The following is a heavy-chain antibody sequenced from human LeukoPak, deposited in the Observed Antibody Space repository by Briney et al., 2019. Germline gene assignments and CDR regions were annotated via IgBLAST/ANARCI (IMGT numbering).Heavy chain of an antibody. Sequence: SQTLSLTCTVSGGSISSGSYYWSWIRQPAGMGLEWIGRIYTSGSTNYNPSLKSRVTISVDTSKNQFSLKLSSVTAADTAVYYCATGTTGTAAFDIWGQGTMVTVSS. D-gene: IGHD1-1*01. CDR2: IYTSGST. V-gene: IGHV4-61*02. CDR1: GGSISSGSYY. CDR3: ATGTTGTAAFDI. J-gene: IGHJ3*02.